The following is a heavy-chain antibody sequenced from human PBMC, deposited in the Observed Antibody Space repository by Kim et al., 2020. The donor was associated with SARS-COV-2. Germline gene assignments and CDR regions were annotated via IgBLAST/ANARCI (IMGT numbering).Heavy chain of an antibody. D-gene: IGHD1-26*01. CDR2: ISAYSGKT. J-gene: IGHJ4*02. Sequence: ASVKVSCKASGYTFNSRYITWVRQAPGQALEWMGWISAYSGKTNYAQNFQGRVTMTTDTSTTTAYMELTSLRSDDTAVYYCARGGLRDLLSDYWGQGTLVIVSS. CDR3: ARGGLRDLLSDY. V-gene: IGHV1-18*01. CDR1: GYTFNSRY.